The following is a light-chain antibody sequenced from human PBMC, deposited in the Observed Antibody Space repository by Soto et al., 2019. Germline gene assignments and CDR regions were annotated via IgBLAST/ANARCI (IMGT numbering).Light chain of an antibody. CDR3: QQYGSSQYT. CDR2: GAS. J-gene: IGKJ2*01. CDR1: QSVNNNY. Sequence: EIVWTQSPGTLSLSPGERATLSCRASQSVNNNYLAWYQQKPGQAPRLLIYGASSRATGIPDRFSGSGSGTDFTLTISRLEPEDFAVYYCQQYGSSQYTFGQGTKLEVK. V-gene: IGKV3-20*01.